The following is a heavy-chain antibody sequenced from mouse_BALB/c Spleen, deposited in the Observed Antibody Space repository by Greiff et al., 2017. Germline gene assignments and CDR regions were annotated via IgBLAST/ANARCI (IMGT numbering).Heavy chain of an antibody. CDR2: ISSGGGST. Sequence: DVLLVESGGGLVKPGGSLKLSCATSGFAFSSYDLSWVRPNPGKRLEWVAYISSGGGSTYYPDTVKGRFTISRDNAKNTLYLQMSSLKSEDTAMYYCARRNRGWFAYWGQGTLVTVSA. CDR1: GFAFSSYD. V-gene: IGHV5-12-1*01. CDR3: ARRNRGWFAY. J-gene: IGHJ3*01.